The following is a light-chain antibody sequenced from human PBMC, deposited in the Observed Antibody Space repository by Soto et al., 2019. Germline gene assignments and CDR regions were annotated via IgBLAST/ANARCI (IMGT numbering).Light chain of an antibody. J-gene: IGKJ5*01. V-gene: IGKV3-20*01. CDR3: QQYGSSPPIN. CDR1: QSVSSSY. Sequence: DIGLTQSPGTLSFSPGERANLSCMSSQSVSSSYLAWYQQKPGQAPRLLIYGASSRATSIPDRFSGSGSGTEFTLTIRRLEPEDFAVYYCQQYGSSPPINCGKGQRRAIK. CDR2: GAS.